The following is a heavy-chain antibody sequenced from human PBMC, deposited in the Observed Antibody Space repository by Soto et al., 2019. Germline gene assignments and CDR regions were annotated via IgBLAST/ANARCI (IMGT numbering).Heavy chain of an antibody. CDR2: ISGSGGST. CDR3: AKDLFGGYYDSSGYSPVAFDI. V-gene: IGHV3-23*01. CDR1: GFTFSSYA. Sequence: EVQVLESGGGLVQPGGSLRLSCAASGFTFSSYAMSWVRQAPGKGLEWVSAISGSGGSTYYADSVKGRFTISRDNSKNTLYLQMNSLRAEDTAVYYCAKDLFGGYYDSSGYSPVAFDIWGQGTMVTVSS. J-gene: IGHJ3*02. D-gene: IGHD3-22*01.